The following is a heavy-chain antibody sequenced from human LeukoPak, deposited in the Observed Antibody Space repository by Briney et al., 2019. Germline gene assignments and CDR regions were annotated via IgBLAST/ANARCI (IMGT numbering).Heavy chain of an antibody. Sequence: GGSLRLSCAASGFTFSSHWMTWVRQAPGKGLEWVANIKQDGSEKYYVDSVKGRFTISRDNAKNSLFLQMNSLRAEDTAVYYCARAGGSGSLDYWGQGTLVTVSS. V-gene: IGHV3-7*01. CDR3: ARAGGSGSLDY. CDR2: IKQDGSEK. D-gene: IGHD3-10*01. CDR1: GFTFSSHW. J-gene: IGHJ4*02.